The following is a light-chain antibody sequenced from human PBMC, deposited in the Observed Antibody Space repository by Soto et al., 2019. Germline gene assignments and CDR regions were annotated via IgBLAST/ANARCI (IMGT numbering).Light chain of an antibody. CDR1: QSVNSF. Sequence: EIVLTQSPGTLSFSPGERSTLSCRASQSVNSFLAWYQQKPGQAPRLLIYDTSKRATDIPARFSGSGSGTDFTLTISSLEPEDFAIYYCQQRAKWPLTFGGGTKVDTK. CDR3: QQRAKWPLT. V-gene: IGKV3-11*01. J-gene: IGKJ4*01. CDR2: DTS.